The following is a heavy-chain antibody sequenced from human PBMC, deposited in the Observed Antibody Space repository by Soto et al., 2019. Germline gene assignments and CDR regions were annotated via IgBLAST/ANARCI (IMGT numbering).Heavy chain of an antibody. CDR1: GGTFSSYA. J-gene: IGHJ6*02. CDR3: ARSPLWSGYYYYYYGMDV. D-gene: IGHD3-3*01. V-gene: IGHV1-69*01. CDR2: IIPIFGTA. Sequence: SVKVSCKASGGTFSSYAISWVRHAPGQGLEWMGGIIPIFGTANYAQKFQGRVTITADESTSTAYMELSSLRSEDTAVYYCARSPLWSGYYYYYYGMDVWGQGTTVTVSS.